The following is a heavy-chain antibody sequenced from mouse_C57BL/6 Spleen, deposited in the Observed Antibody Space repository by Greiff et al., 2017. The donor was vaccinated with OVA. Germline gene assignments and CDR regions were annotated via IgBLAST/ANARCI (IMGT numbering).Heavy chain of an antibody. Sequence: VKLMESGAELVKPGASVKISCKASGYAFSSYWMNWVKQRPGKGLEWIGQIYPGDGDTNYNGKFKGKATLTADKSSSTAYMQLSSLTSEDSAVYFCARWGTGTSYFDVWGTGTTVTVSS. V-gene: IGHV1-80*01. CDR3: ARWGTGTSYFDV. D-gene: IGHD4-1*01. CDR2: IYPGDGDT. CDR1: GYAFSSYW. J-gene: IGHJ1*03.